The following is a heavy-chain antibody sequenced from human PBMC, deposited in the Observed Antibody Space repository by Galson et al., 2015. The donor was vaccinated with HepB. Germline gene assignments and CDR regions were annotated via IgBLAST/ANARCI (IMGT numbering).Heavy chain of an antibody. Sequence: PALVKPTQTLTLTCTFSGFSLSTSGMCVSWIRQPPGKALEWLARIDWDDDKYYSTSLKTRLTISKDTSKNQVVLTMTNMDPVDTATYYCARIGYCSSTSLGGAFDIWGQGTMVTVSS. CDR3: ARIGYCSSTSLGGAFDI. D-gene: IGHD2-2*03. CDR2: IDWDDDK. V-gene: IGHV2-70*11. CDR1: GFSLSTSGMC. J-gene: IGHJ3*02.